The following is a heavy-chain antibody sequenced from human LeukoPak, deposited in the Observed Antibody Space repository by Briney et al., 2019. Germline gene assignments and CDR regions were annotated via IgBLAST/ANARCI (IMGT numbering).Heavy chain of an antibody. CDR1: GGSISSYY. Sequence: PSETLSLTCTVSGGSISSYYWSWIRQPPGKGLEWIGYIYYSGSTNYNPSLKSRVTISVDTSKNQFSLKLSSVTAADTAVYYCARDLRYGMDVWGQGTRVTVSS. CDR3: ARDLRYGMDV. CDR2: IYYSGST. J-gene: IGHJ6*02. V-gene: IGHV4-59*01.